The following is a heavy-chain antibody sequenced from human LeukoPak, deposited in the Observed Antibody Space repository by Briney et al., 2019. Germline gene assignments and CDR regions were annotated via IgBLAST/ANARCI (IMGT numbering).Heavy chain of an antibody. CDR3: ATSGGPLNWFDP. J-gene: IGHJ5*02. CDR2: INHSGST. Sequence: SETLSLTCTVSGGSISGYYWSWIRQPPGKGLEWIGEINHSGSTNYNPSLKSRVTISIDTSKNQFSLKLSSVTAADTAVYYCATSGGPLNWFDPWGQGTLVTVSS. V-gene: IGHV4-34*01. CDR1: GGSISGYY.